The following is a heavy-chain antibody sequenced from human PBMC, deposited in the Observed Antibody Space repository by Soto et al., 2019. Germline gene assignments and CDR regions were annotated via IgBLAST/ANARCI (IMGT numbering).Heavy chain of an antibody. D-gene: IGHD4-17*01. CDR1: GGSFSGYY. Sequence: PSETLSLTCAVYGGSFSGYYWSWIRQPPGKGLEWIGEINHSGSTNYNPSLKSRVTISVDTSKNQFSLKLSSVTAADAAVYYCATDYVLDPWGQGTLGTVS. V-gene: IGHV4-34*01. CDR2: INHSGST. J-gene: IGHJ5*02. CDR3: ATDYVLDP.